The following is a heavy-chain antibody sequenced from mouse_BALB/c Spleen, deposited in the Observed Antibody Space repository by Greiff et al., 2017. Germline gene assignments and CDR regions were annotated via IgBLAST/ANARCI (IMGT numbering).Heavy chain of an antibody. J-gene: IGHJ3*01. CDR2: IRNKANGYTT. V-gene: IGHV7-3*02. Sequence: EVKLMESGGGLVQPGGSLRLSCATSGFTFTDYYMSWVRQPPGKALEWLGFIRNKANGYTTEYSASVKGRFTISRDNSQSILYLQMNTLRAEDSATYYCARDNSEGFAYWGQGTLVTVSA. CDR3: ARDNSEGFAY. CDR1: GFTFTDYY.